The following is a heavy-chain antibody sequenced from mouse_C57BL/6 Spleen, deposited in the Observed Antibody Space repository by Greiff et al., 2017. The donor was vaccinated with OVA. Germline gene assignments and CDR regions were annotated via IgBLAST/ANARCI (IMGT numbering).Heavy chain of an antibody. Sequence: VQRVESGAELARPGASVKMSCKASGYTFTSYTMHWVKQRPGQGLEWIGYINPSSGYTKYNQKFKDKATLTADKSSSTAYMQLSSLTSEDSAVYYCARQGWADWGQGTLVTVAA. CDR1: GYTFTSYT. V-gene: IGHV1-4*01. CDR3: ARQGWAD. CDR2: INPSSGYT. J-gene: IGHJ3*01. D-gene: IGHD2-3*01.